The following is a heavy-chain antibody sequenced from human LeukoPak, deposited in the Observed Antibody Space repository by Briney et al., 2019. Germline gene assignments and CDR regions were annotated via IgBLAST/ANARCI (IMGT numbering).Heavy chain of an antibody. CDR3: ARWSGYYFY. CDR2: IDYSGST. J-gene: IGHJ4*02. V-gene: IGHV4-59*01. Sequence: PSETLSLTCIVSGGSISSYYWSWIRQPPGKGLEWIGYIDYSGSTNYNPSLKSRVTISVDTSKKQFSLKLSSVTAADTAVYYCARWSGYYFYWGQGTLVTVSS. D-gene: IGHD3-3*01. CDR1: GGSISSYY.